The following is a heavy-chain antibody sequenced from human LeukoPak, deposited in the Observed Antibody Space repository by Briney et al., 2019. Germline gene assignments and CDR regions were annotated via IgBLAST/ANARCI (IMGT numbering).Heavy chain of an antibody. D-gene: IGHD2-2*01. J-gene: IGHJ5*02. CDR2: IYTSGST. Sequence: SETLSLTCTVSGGSISSYYWSWIRQPAGKGLEWIGRIYTSGSTNYNPSLKSRVTMSVDTSKNQFSLKLSSVTAADTAVYYCARVVPAASRRFRWFDPWGQGTLVTVSS. V-gene: IGHV4-4*07. CDR1: GGSISSYY. CDR3: ARVVPAASRRFRWFDP.